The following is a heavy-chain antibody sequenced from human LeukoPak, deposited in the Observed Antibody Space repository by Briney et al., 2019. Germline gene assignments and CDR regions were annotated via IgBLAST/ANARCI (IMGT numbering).Heavy chain of an antibody. V-gene: IGHV4-34*01. J-gene: IGHJ6*03. Sequence: SETLSLTCAVYGGSFSGYYWSWIRQPPGKWLEWIGEINHSGSTNYNPSLKSRVTISVDTSKNQFSLKLSSVTAADTAVYYCARHSPQSYCSSTSCSHYYYYYYMDVWGKGTTVTISS. CDR1: GGSFSGYY. CDR2: INHSGST. CDR3: ARHSPQSYCSSTSCSHYYYYYYMDV. D-gene: IGHD2-2*01.